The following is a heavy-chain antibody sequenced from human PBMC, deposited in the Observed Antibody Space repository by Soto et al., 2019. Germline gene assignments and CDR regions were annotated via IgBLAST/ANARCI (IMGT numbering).Heavy chain of an antibody. Sequence: EVRLLESGGGLVQPGGSLRLSCAASGFTFSSYAMTWVRQAPGKGLEWVSGISGGGGSTYYADSVKGRFTISRDNSKNTLYLQMNSLRAEDTAVFYCAKESAVAVTGRRFDYWSQGTLVTVSS. J-gene: IGHJ4*02. D-gene: IGHD6-19*01. CDR1: GFTFSSYA. V-gene: IGHV3-23*01. CDR2: ISGGGGST. CDR3: AKESAVAVTGRRFDY.